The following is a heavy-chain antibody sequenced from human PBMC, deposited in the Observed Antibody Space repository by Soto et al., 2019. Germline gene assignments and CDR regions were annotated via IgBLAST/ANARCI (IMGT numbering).Heavy chain of an antibody. Sequence: GGSLRLSCAASGFTFSSYSMNWVRQAPGKGLEWVSSISSSSSYIYYADSVKGRFTISRDNTKNTLYLQMNSLRAEDAAVYYWAGVYPDCDSSGCYVWYYYYYGMDVWGQGTTVTVSS. D-gene: IGHD2-2*01. CDR2: ISSSSSYI. CDR3: AGVYPDCDSSGCYVWYYYYYGMDV. J-gene: IGHJ6*02. V-gene: IGHV3-21*01. CDR1: GFTFSSYS.